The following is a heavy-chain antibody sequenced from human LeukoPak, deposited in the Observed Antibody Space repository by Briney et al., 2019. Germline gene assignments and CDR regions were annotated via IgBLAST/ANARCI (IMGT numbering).Heavy chain of an antibody. V-gene: IGHV3-21*01. CDR2: ISSTSTFI. CDR3: ARDYFDSSDYPQTYYYYYMDV. D-gene: IGHD3-22*01. J-gene: IGHJ6*03. CDR1: GFTFSRYS. Sequence: GGSLRLSCAASGFTFSRYSMNWVRQAPGKGLEWVASISSTSTFIYSADSVKGRSTISRDTAKNSLFLQMNSLRAEDTAIYYCARDYFDSSDYPQTYYYYYMDVGGKGTTVTVSS.